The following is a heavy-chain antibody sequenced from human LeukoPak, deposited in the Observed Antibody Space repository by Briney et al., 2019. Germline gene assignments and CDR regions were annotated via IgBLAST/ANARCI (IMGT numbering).Heavy chain of an antibody. Sequence: SETLSLTCTVSGYSISSGYYWGWIRQPPGKGLEWIGSFYRSGSNYNNPSLKSRVTISVDTSKNQFSLKLSSVTAADTAVYYCARVPLEKYYDYVWGSYRSQPYYFDYWGQGTLVTVSS. CDR3: ARVPLEKYYDYVWGSYRSQPYYFDY. J-gene: IGHJ4*02. CDR2: FYRSGSN. D-gene: IGHD3-16*02. CDR1: GYSISSGYY. V-gene: IGHV4-38-2*02.